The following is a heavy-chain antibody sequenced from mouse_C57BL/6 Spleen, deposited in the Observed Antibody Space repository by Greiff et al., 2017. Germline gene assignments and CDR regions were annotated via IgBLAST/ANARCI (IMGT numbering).Heavy chain of an antibody. D-gene: IGHD1-1*01. CDR2: IYPGDGDT. CDR1: GYAFSSYW. V-gene: IGHV1-80*01. Sequence: VQLQQSGAELVKPGASVKISCKASGYAFSSYWMNWVKQRPGKGLEWIGQIYPGDGDTNYNGKFKGKATLTADKSSSTAYMQLSSLTSEDSAVYFCARGGGSSYRYFDVWGTGTTVTVSS. J-gene: IGHJ1*03. CDR3: ARGGGSSYRYFDV.